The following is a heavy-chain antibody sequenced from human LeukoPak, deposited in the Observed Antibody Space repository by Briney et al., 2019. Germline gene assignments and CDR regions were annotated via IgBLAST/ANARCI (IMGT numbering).Heavy chain of an antibody. CDR3: AREGSYYGMDV. J-gene: IGHJ6*02. V-gene: IGHV4-61*08. CDR2: IYFSGST. Sequence: PSETLSLTCTVSGGSISSGGYYWSWIRQHPGKGLEWIGYIYFSGSTNYNPSLKSRVTISVDTSKNQFSLKLSSVTAADTAVYYCAREGSYYGMDVWGQGTTVTVSS. CDR1: GGSISSGGYY.